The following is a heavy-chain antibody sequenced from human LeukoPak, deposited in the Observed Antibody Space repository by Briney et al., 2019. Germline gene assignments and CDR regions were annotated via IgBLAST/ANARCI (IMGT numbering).Heavy chain of an antibody. V-gene: IGHV3-74*01. CDR1: GFTFSSYW. CDR2: INNDGSGT. D-gene: IGHD7-27*01. Sequence: PGGSLRLSCAASGFTFSSYWMHWVRQAPGKGLIWVSRINNDGSGTVYADSVEGRFTISRDNAKNTVYLQMNSLRADDTAVYYCVRGLLGPDYWGQGTQVTVSS. J-gene: IGHJ4*02. CDR3: VRGLLGPDY.